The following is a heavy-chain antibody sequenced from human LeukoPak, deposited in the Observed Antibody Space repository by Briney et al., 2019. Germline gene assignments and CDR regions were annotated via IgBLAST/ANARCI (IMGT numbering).Heavy chain of an antibody. CDR3: ARYIVVVPAAPYFDY. CDR2: INHSGST. V-gene: IGHV4-34*01. Sequence: PSETLSLTCAVYGGSFSGYYWSLIRQPPGKGLEWIGEINHSGSTNYNPSLKSRVTISVDTSKNQFSLKLSSVTAADTAVYYCARYIVVVPAAPYFDYWGQGTLVTVSS. D-gene: IGHD2-2*01. J-gene: IGHJ4*02. CDR1: GGSFSGYY.